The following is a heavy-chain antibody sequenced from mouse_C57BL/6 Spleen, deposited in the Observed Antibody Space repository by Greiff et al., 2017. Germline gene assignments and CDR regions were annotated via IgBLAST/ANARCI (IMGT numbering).Heavy chain of an antibody. CDR3: ARSSSNYYFDY. CDR2: IYPRSGNT. D-gene: IGHD2-5*01. CDR1: GYTFTSYG. J-gene: IGHJ2*01. V-gene: IGHV1-81*01. Sequence: QVHVKQSGAELARPGASVKLSCKASGYTFTSYGISWVKQRTGQGLEWIGEIYPRSGNTYYNEKFKGKATLTADKSSSTAYMELRSLTSEDSAVYFCARSSSNYYFDYWGQGTTLTVSS.